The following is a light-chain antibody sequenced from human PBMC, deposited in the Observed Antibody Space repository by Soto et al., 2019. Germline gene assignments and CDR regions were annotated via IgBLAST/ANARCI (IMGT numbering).Light chain of an antibody. CDR2: AAS. V-gene: IGKV1-12*01. Sequence: DIQMTQSPSSVSASVGDRVTITCRASQGISTWLAWYQQKPGKAPKLLVYAASSLQSGVPSRFSGSGSGTDFPLTISSMQPEDFATYYGKQANRIPRTCGGGTKVEIK. CDR1: QGISTW. CDR3: KQANRIPRT. J-gene: IGKJ4*01.